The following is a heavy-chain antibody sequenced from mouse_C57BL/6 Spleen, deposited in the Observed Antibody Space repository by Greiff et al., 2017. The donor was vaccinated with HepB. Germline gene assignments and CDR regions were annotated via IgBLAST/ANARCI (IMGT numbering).Heavy chain of an antibody. V-gene: IGHV1-52*01. D-gene: IGHD1-1*01. CDR2: IDPSDSET. Sequence: QVQLQQPGAELVRPGSSVKLSCKASGYTFTSYWMHWVKQRPIQGLEWIGNIDPSDSETHYNQKFKDKATLTVDKSSSTAYMQLSSLTSEDSAVYYWARFRDYYGSSPWYFDVWGTGTTVTVSS. CDR1: GYTFTSYW. CDR3: ARFRDYYGSSPWYFDV. J-gene: IGHJ1*03.